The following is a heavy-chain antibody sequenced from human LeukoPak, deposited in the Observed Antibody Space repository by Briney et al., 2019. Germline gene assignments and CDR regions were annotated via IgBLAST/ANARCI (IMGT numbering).Heavy chain of an antibody. J-gene: IGHJ4*02. V-gene: IGHV1-69*05. CDR1: GGTFSSYA. D-gene: IGHD3-3*01. Sequence: SVKVSCKASGGTFSSYAISWVRQAPGQGLEWMGGIIPIFGTANYAQKFQGRVTITTDESTSTAYMELSSLRSEDTAVYYCARWVIFGVVTKTLYFDYWGQGTLVTVSS. CDR2: IIPIFGTA. CDR3: ARWVIFGVVTKTLYFDY.